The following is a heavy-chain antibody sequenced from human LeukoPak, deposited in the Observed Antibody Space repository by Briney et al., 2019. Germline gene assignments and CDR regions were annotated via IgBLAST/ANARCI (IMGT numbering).Heavy chain of an antibody. J-gene: IGHJ2*01. CDR3: ARPIHYYDSSGYRNYWYFDL. V-gene: IGHV5-51*01. CDR1: GYSFTSYW. D-gene: IGHD3-22*01. Sequence: GESLKISCKGSGYSFTSYWIGWVRQMPGKGLEWMGIIYPGDSDTRYSPSFQGQVTISADKSISTAYLQWSSLKASDTAMYYCARPIHYYDSSGYRNYWYFDLWGRGTLVTVSS. CDR2: IYPGDSDT.